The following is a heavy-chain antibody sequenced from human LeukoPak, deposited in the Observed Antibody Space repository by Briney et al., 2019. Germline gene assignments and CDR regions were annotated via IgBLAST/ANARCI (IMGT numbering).Heavy chain of an antibody. CDR1: GFTFSSYA. CDR3: VRDVPYYYYGMDV. Sequence: GRSLRLSCAASGFTFSSYAMHWVRQAPGKGLEWVALISYDGTNKYYADSVKGRFTISRDNSKNTLYLQMNSLRAEDTTVYYCVRDVPYYYYGMDVWGLGTTVTVSS. CDR2: ISYDGTNK. V-gene: IGHV3-30*04. D-gene: IGHD3-10*02. J-gene: IGHJ6*02.